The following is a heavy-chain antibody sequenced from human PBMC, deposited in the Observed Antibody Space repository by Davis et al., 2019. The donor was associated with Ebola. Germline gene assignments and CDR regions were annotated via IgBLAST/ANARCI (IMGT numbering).Heavy chain of an antibody. V-gene: IGHV1-46*01. CDR3: ARDLFSAIVGATTIDY. CDR2: INPSGGST. D-gene: IGHD1-26*01. J-gene: IGHJ4*02. CDR1: GYTFTSYY. Sequence: ASVKVSCKASGYTFTSYYMHWVRQAPGQGLEGMGIINPSGGSTSHAQKFQGRVTMTRDTSTSTVYMELSSLRSEDTAGYYCARDLFSAIVGATTIDYWGQGTLVTVSS.